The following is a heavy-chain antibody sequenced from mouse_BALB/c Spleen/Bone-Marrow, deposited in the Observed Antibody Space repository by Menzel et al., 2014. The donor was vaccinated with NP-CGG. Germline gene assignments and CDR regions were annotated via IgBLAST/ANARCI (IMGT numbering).Heavy chain of an antibody. CDR3: ARIYYYGRDY. V-gene: IGHV1-7*01. CDR1: GYTFTNYW. D-gene: IGHD1-1*01. J-gene: IGHJ2*01. CDR2: INPSTGYT. Sequence: VKVVESGAELAKPGASVKMSCKASGYTFTNYWMHWVKQRPGQGLEWIGYINPSTGYTEYNQKFKDKATLTADKSSSTAYMRPSSLTSEDSAVYYCARIYYYGRDYWGQGTTLTVSS.